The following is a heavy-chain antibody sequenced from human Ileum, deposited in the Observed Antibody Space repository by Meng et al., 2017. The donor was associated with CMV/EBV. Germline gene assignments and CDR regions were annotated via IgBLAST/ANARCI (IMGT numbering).Heavy chain of an antibody. CDR1: VGTFSSYA. CDR2: IIPILCIA. D-gene: IGHD6-6*01. CDR3: ARDQIAARGRFDY. J-gene: IGHJ4*02. Sequence: SSVKVSCQASVGTFSSYAISWVRQAPRHGLEWMGGIIPILCIANYAQKFQGRVTITADKSTSTAYMELSSLRSEDTAVYYCARDQIAARGRFDYWGQGTLVTVSS. V-gene: IGHV1-69*10.